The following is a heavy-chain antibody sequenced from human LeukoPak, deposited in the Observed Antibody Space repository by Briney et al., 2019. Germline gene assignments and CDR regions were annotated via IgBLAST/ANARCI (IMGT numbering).Heavy chain of an antibody. CDR3: AKDRGNWNFQYFGY. Sequence: GGSLRLSCAASGFTFSSYMMSWVRQSPGKGLEWVSGISGSGGRTYYADSVKGRFTISRDNSKNTLYPQMNSLRAEDTAVYYCAKDRGNWNFQYFGYWGQGTLVTVSS. D-gene: IGHD1-7*01. J-gene: IGHJ4*02. CDR2: ISGSGGRT. V-gene: IGHV3-23*01. CDR1: GFTFSSYM.